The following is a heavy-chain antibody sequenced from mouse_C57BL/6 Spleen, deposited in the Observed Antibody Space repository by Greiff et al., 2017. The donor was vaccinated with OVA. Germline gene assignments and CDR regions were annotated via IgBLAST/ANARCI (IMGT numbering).Heavy chain of an antibody. J-gene: IGHJ2*01. V-gene: IGHV1-19*01. CDR2: INPDNGGT. D-gene: IGHD4-1*01. CDR1: GYTFTDYY. CDR3: ARNPLTGTGDY. Sequence: VQLQQSGPVLVKPGASVKMSCKASGYTFTDYYMNWVKQSPGKSLEWIGVINPDNGGTSYNQKFKGKATLTVDKSSSTAYMELNSLTSEDSAVYYCARNPLTGTGDYWGQGTTLTVSS.